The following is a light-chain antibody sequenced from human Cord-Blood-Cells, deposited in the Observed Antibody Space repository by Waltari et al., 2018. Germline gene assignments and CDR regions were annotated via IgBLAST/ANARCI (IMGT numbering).Light chain of an antibody. CDR2: WAS. CDR1: QSVLYSSNNKNY. Sequence: DIVMTQSPDSLAVSLGERATINCKSSQSVLYSSNNKNYLAWYQQKPGQPPKQLIYWASTRESGVPDRFSGSGSGTDFTVTISSLQAEDVAVYYCQKYYSTPTFGQGTKVEIK. J-gene: IGKJ1*01. CDR3: QKYYSTPT. V-gene: IGKV4-1*01.